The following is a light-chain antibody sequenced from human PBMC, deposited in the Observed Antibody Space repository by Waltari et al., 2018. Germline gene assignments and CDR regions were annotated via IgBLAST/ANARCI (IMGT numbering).Light chain of an antibody. J-gene: IGKJ1*01. CDR2: DAS. CDR3: QKYGTLPAT. CDR1: QSVSKY. Sequence: SCRASQSVSKYLAWYQQKPGQAPRLLIYDASTRATGIPDRFSATGWGTDFSLFISRLEPEDFAVYYCQKYGTLPATFGQGTKVQMK. V-gene: IGKV3-20*01.